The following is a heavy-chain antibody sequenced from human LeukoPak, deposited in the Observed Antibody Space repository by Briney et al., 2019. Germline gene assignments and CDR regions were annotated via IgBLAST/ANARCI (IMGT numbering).Heavy chain of an antibody. D-gene: IGHD1-7*01. V-gene: IGHV4-59*01. J-gene: IGHJ4*02. CDR1: GGTISTSP. CDR3: VSVVCLTSVWNCDY. CDR2: ITYSGST. Sequence: SETLTLTCAASGGTISTSPVRWVRQPPGKGLEWLGYITYSGSTNYNPSLQSRLTLSVDTSKNQFSLKLSSVTAADTAMFYFVSVVCLTSVWNCDYWGQGTLVIVSS.